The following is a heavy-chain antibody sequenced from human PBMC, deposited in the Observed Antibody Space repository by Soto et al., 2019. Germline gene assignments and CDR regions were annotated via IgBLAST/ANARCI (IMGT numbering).Heavy chain of an antibody. J-gene: IGHJ4*02. V-gene: IGHV4-59*01. CDR2: IHYSGST. D-gene: IGHD5-12*01. Sequence: PSQTLSLTCSVSSGSISSFYWSWIRQFPGKGLEWIGCIHYSGSTNSNPSRKIRVTMSVYTSKNQFSLKLTSVTAADTSVYFCGRGDGFTDFEYWGQGTMVTVSS. CDR1: SGSISSFY. CDR3: GRGDGFTDFEY.